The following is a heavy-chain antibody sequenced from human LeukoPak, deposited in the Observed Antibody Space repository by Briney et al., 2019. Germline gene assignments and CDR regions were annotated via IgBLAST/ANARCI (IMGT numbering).Heavy chain of an antibody. D-gene: IGHD1-26*01. CDR3: ARVMGATASQPYYFDY. CDR2: IYYSGST. J-gene: IGHJ4*02. Sequence: SETLSLTCTVSGGSISSYYWGWIRQPPGKGLEWIGSIYYSGSTYYNPSLKSRVTISVDTSKNQFSLKLSSVTAADTAVYYCARVMGATASQPYYFDYWGQGTLVTVSS. V-gene: IGHV4-39*07. CDR1: GGSISSYY.